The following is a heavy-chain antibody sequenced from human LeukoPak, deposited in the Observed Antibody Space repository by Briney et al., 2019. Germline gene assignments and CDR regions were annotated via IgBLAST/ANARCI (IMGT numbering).Heavy chain of an antibody. D-gene: IGHD5-12*01. CDR2: IYTSGST. V-gene: IGHV4-4*07. CDR3: ARDLSHYGGYDY. CDR1: GGSINSYY. Sequence: SETQSFTCTVSGGSINSYYWSWIRQPAGKGLEWIGRIYTSGSTNYNPSLKSRVTMSVDTSKNQFSLKLSSVTAADTAVYYCARDLSHYGGYDYWGQGTLVTVSS. J-gene: IGHJ4*02.